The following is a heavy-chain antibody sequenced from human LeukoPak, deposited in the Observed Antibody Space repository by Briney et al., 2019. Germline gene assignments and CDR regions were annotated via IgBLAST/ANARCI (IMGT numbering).Heavy chain of an antibody. D-gene: IGHD3-22*01. V-gene: IGHV4-59*08. J-gene: IGHJ4*02. CDR2: IYYSGST. Sequence: SATLSLTCTVSGGSISSYYWSWIRQPPGKGLEWIGYIYYSGSTNYNPSLKSRVTISVDTSKKQVSLRLSSVTAADTAVYYCARRGGDSSGNFDYWGQGTLVTVPS. CDR1: GGSISSYY. CDR3: ARRGGDSSGNFDY.